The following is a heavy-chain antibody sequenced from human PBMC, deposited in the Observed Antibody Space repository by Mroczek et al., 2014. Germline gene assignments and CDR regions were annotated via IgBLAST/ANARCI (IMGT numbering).Heavy chain of an antibody. CDR1: GGSISSGDYY. V-gene: IGHV4-30-4*01. CDR2: IYYSGST. D-gene: IGHD3-10*01. J-gene: IGHJ2*01. Sequence: QVQLQHGGPGLVKPSQTLSLTCTVSGGSISSGDYYWSWIRQPPGKGLEWIGYIYYSGSTYYNPSLKSRVTISVDTSKNQFSLKLSSVTAADTAVYYCARDYYGSGSPEDWYFDLWGRGTLVTVSS. CDR3: ARDYYGSGSPEDWYFDL.